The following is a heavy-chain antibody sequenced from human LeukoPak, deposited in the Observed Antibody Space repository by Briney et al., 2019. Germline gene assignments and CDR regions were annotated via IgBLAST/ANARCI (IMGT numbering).Heavy chain of an antibody. CDR3: ARGGGYDSFDY. CDR1: GFTFSDYY. Sequence: GGSLRLSCAASGFTFSDYYISWIRQAPGKGLEWISYISSSGRTVDQADSVKGRITISRDNAKNSVYLQMNSLRADDTAVYYCARGGGYDSFDYWGQGTQVTVSS. CDR2: ISSSGRTV. V-gene: IGHV3-11*01. J-gene: IGHJ4*02. D-gene: IGHD5-12*01.